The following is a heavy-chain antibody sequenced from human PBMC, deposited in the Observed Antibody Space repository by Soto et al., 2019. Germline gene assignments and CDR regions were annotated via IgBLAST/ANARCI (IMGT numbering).Heavy chain of an antibody. Sequence: QVQLVESGGGVVQPGRSLRLSCAASGFTFSSYGMHWVRQAPGKGLEWVAVIRYDGSNKYYADSVKGRFTISRDNSNNTLYLQKDSPRADDTAVYYCARDCYYGSRCYCQGYAFDIWGQGTMVTVSS. CDR3: ARDCYYGSRCYCQGYAFDI. CDR2: IRYDGSNK. D-gene: IGHD3-10*01. J-gene: IGHJ3*02. CDR1: GFTFSSYG. V-gene: IGHV3-33*01.